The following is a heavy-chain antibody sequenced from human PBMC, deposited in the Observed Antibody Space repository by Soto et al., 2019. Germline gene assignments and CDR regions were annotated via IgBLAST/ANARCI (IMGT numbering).Heavy chain of an antibody. V-gene: IGHV4-59*08. CDR1: GGSISSYY. Sequence: SETLSLTCTVSGGSISSYYWSWIRQPPGKGLEWIGYIYYSGSTNYNPSLKSRVTISVDTSKNQFSLELSSVTAADPAVYYCARHAYYCSSTSCYAGRRGNYYYYMDVWGKGTTVTVSS. CDR2: IYYSGST. J-gene: IGHJ6*03. D-gene: IGHD2-2*01. CDR3: ARHAYYCSSTSCYAGRRGNYYYYMDV.